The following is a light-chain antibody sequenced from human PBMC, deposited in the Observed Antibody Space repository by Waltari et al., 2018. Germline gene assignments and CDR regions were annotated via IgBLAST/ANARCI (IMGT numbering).Light chain of an antibody. CDR1: SSDVGAYDY. J-gene: IGLJ2*01. Sequence: QSALTQPASVSGSPGQSITISCTGTSSDVGAYDYVSWYQQHPGKAPKFIFYDVSKRASGVSSRFAGSKSGNTASLTISGLQAEDEADYYCCSYAGSVTVLFGGGTKLTVL. CDR3: CSYAGSVTVL. V-gene: IGLV2-23*01. CDR2: DVS.